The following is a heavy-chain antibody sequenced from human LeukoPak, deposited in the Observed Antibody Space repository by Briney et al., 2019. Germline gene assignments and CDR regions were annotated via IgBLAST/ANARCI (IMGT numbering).Heavy chain of an antibody. CDR1: GFTFSDYY. J-gene: IGHJ4*02. D-gene: IGHD6-13*01. V-gene: IGHV3-11*04. CDR3: ARARPGYSSSWYGGSFDY. Sequence: GGSLRLSCAASGFTFSDYYMSWIRQAPGKGLEWVSYISGSRSTIYYADSVKGRFTNSRDNAKNSLYLQMNSLRAEDTAVYYCARARPGYSSSWYGGSFDYWGQGTLVTVSS. CDR2: ISGSRSTI.